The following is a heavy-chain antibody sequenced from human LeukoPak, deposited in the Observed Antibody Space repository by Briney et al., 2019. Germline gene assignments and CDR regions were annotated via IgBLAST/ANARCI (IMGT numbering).Heavy chain of an antibody. J-gene: IGHJ4*02. CDR3: ARDGPYSSSSGYIDY. D-gene: IGHD6-6*01. CDR2: ISYDGSNK. V-gene: IGHV3-30-3*01. Sequence: GGSLRLSCAASGFTFSSYAMHWVRQAPGKGLEWVAVISYDGSNKYYADSVKGRFTISRDNSKNTLYLQMNSLRAEDTAVYYCARDGPYSSSSGYIDYWGQGTLVTVSS. CDR1: GFTFSSYA.